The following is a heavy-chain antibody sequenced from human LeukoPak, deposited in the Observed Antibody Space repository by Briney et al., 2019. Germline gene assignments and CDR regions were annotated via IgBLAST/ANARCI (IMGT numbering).Heavy chain of an antibody. V-gene: IGHV7-4-1*02. D-gene: IGHD3-10*01. Sequence: GASVKVSCKASGYTFTSYAMNWVRQAPGQGLEWMGWINTITGNPTYAQGFTVRFVFSLDTSVSTAYLQISSLKAEDTAVYYCARARPYELWFGELTNSDAFDIWGQGTMVTVSS. CDR3: ARARPYELWFGELTNSDAFDI. CDR1: GYTFTSYA. J-gene: IGHJ3*02. CDR2: INTITGNP.